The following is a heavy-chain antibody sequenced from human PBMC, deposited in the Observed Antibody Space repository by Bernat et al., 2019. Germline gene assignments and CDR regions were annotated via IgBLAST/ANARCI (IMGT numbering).Heavy chain of an antibody. CDR3: ARTTVVTPNWYFDL. D-gene: IGHD4-23*01. CDR1: GGSISTSGYY. CDR2: VYYSGST. V-gene: IGHV4-39*01. Sequence: QLQLQESGPGLAKPSETLSLTCTVSGGSISTSGYYWAWIRQSPGKGLEWIGSVYYSGSTYYNPSLKSRVTISVDTSKNQFSLKLSSVTAADTAVYYCARTTVVTPNWYFDLWGRGTLVTVSS. J-gene: IGHJ2*01.